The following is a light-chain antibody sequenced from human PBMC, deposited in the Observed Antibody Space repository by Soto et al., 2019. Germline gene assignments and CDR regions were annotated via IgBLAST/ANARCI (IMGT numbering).Light chain of an antibody. Sequence: DIQMTQSPSTLSASVGDRVTITCRASQSINTWLAWYQQKPGKAPKLLIYKASSLGGGVPSRFSGSGSGTEFTLTISSLQPDDFAVYYCQQYNSHSSYTLGQGTKLEIK. CDR3: QQYNSHSSYT. CDR2: KAS. CDR1: QSINTW. V-gene: IGKV1-5*03. J-gene: IGKJ2*01.